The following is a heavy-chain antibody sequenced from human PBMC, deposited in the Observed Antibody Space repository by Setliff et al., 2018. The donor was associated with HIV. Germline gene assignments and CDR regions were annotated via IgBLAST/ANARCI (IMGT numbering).Heavy chain of an antibody. D-gene: IGHD3-22*01. V-gene: IGHV3-30*04. J-gene: IGHJ5*02. CDR1: GFNFNNHA. Sequence: GGSLRLSCAASGFNFNNHAMHWVRQAPGKGPECVAVISDDGSAKYYGDSVKGRFTISRDNSKDTLYLDLNSLRAEDTAVYYCARDWGEHYDSSGFSSWGQGTLVTVSS. CDR2: ISDDGSAK. CDR3: ARDWGEHYDSSGFSS.